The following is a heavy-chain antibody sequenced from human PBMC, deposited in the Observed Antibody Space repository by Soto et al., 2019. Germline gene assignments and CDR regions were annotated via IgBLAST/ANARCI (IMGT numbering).Heavy chain of an antibody. J-gene: IGHJ4*02. CDR3: ARLGSGSSLVY. V-gene: IGHV4-4*07. D-gene: IGHD6-6*01. CDR2: VYSSGVA. Sequence: QVQLQESGPGLVKPSETLTLICNVSGDSMSGYYGSWVRQPDGQGLEWIGRVYSSGVANYNPSIARRVTMSIDTSKNQFSLRLRSVTAADTAVYFCARLGSGSSLVYWGQGIPVTVSS. CDR1: GDSMSGYY.